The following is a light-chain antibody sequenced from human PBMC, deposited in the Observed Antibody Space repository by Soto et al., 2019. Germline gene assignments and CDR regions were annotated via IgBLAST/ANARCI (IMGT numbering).Light chain of an antibody. CDR3: QQYGSSGT. CDR1: QTIRTN. Sequence: EVALTQSPGTLSLAPEEKATLSCRASQTIRTNLAWYQQKPGQAPRLLIYGATNRATGIPDRLSGSASGTEFTLTISRMEPEDFAVYYCQQYGSSGTFGQGTKVDIK. V-gene: IGKV3-20*01. CDR2: GAT. J-gene: IGKJ1*01.